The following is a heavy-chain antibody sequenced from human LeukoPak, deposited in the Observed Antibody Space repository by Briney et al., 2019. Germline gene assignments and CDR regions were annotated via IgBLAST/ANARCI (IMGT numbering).Heavy chain of an antibody. D-gene: IGHD3-9*01. CDR2: ISGSGGST. Sequence: GGSLRLSCAASGFTFRSYAMSWVRQAPGKGLEWVSSISGSGGSTYYADSVKGRFTISRDNSKNTLYLQMNSLRAEDTAVYYCAKGGRRGPGSGYFELWGRGTMVTVSS. V-gene: IGHV3-23*01. CDR1: GFTFRSYA. CDR3: AKGGRRGPGSGYFEL. J-gene: IGHJ2*01.